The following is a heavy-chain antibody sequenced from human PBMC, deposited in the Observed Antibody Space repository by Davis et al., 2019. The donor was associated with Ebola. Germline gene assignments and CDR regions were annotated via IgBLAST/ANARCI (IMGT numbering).Heavy chain of an antibody. V-gene: IGHV3-21*06. D-gene: IGHD2-8*02. J-gene: IGHJ5*02. CDR1: GFTFDNYG. CDR3: VRGAPQRYCPGNNCYSIFFDP. Sequence: PGGSLRLSCAASGFTFDNYGMAWVRQVPGKGLEWVSSIGGGGRFIYYADSLEGRFTISRDNTKNSVFLQMNSLRVEDTAVYYCVRGAPQRYCPGNNCYSIFFDPWGHGTLVTVSS. CDR2: IGGGGRFI.